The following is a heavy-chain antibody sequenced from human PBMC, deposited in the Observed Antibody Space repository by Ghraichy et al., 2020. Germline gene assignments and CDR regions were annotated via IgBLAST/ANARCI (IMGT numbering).Heavy chain of an antibody. D-gene: IGHD6-6*01. CDR2: IKGDGSEK. Sequence: GGSLRLSCAASGFTFSNYWMTWVRQTPGKGLEWVANIKGDGSEKHYVDSVKGRFTISRDNAKNSLYLQMNSLRAEDTAVYYCVRDLYISSSSMFYWGQGTLVTVSS. CDR3: VRDLYISSSSMFY. V-gene: IGHV3-7*04. J-gene: IGHJ4*02. CDR1: GFTFSNYW.